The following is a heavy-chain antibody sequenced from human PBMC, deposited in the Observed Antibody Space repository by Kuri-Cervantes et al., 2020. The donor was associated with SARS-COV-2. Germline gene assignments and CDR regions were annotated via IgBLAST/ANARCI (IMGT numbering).Heavy chain of an antibody. CDR3: ASSCSSTSCFRPQGKNFDY. V-gene: IGHV3-7*01. CDR1: GFTFSSYW. Sequence: GGSLRLSCAASGFTFSSYWMSWVRQAPGKGLEWVANIKQDGSEKYYVDSVKGRFTISRDNAKNSLYLQMNSLRAEDTAVYYCASSCSSTSCFRPQGKNFDYWGQGTLVTVSS. J-gene: IGHJ4*02. CDR2: IKQDGSEK. D-gene: IGHD2-2*01.